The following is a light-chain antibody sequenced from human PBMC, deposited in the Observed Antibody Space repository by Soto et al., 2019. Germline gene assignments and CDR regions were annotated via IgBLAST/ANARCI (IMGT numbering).Light chain of an antibody. V-gene: IGKV3-11*01. CDR1: QSVSSY. Sequence: EIVLTQSPATLSLSPGERATLSCRASQSVSSYLAWYQQKPGQAPRLLIYDASNIDTGIPARFSGSGSGTDFTLTISSLEPEDFAVYYCQQRSNWPLTFGGGTKVEIK. J-gene: IGKJ4*01. CDR3: QQRSNWPLT. CDR2: DAS.